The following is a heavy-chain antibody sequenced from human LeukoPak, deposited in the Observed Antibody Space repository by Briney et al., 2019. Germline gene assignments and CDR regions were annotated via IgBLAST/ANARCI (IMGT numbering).Heavy chain of an antibody. CDR2: ISYDGSNK. D-gene: IGHD6-19*01. J-gene: IGHJ2*01. Sequence: PGGSLRLSCAASGCTFSGYGLRWVRQAPGKGLEWVADISYDGSNKYSAHSVRVRFTTYRDNTQNTLYLQMNSARDEDTYVYECAKGSSPGYSSGLYQLGWWYFDLWGRGTLVTVSS. V-gene: IGHV3-30*18. CDR1: GCTFSGYG. CDR3: AKGSSPGYSSGLYQLGWWYFDL.